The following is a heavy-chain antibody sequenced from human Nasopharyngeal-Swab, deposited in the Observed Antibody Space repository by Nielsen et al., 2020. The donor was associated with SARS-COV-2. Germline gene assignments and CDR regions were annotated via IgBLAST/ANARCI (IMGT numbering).Heavy chain of an antibody. V-gene: IGHV3-15*01. CDR2: IKSKTDGGTT. Sequence: GRSLRLSCAASGFTFSNAWMSWVRQAPGKGLEWVGRIKSKTDGGTTDYAAPVKGRFTISRDDSKNTLYLQMNSLKTEDTAVYYCTTPLHDYGDSPTDYWGQGTLVTVSS. CDR3: TTPLHDYGDSPTDY. D-gene: IGHD4-17*01. CDR1: GFTFSNAW. J-gene: IGHJ4*02.